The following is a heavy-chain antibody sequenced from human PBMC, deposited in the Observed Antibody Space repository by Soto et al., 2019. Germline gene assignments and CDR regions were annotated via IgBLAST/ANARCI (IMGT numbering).Heavy chain of an antibody. CDR2: LIDDGYFQ. Sequence: QVQLVDSGGGVVQPERSLRLSCRASGFIFSDYAIHWVRQAPGRGLEWVAVLIDDGYFQYYADSVKGRFTISSDKSNNTVYLHMSSLRVYDTAVYYCAREWGRSYYYGMDVWGQGTTVIVSS. CDR1: GFIFSDYA. D-gene: IGHD3-10*01. V-gene: IGHV3-30-3*01. J-gene: IGHJ6*02. CDR3: AREWGRSYYYGMDV.